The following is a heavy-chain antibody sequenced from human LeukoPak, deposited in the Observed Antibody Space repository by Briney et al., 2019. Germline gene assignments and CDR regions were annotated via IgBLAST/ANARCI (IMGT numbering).Heavy chain of an antibody. J-gene: IGHJ5*02. Sequence: SQTLSLTCTVSGGSISSGDYYWSWIRQPPGKGLEWIGYIYYSGSTYYNPSLKSRVTISVDMSKNQFSLKLSSVTAADTAVYYCARDNYGSGSHAPGVWFDPWGQGTLVTVSS. CDR1: GGSISSGDYY. D-gene: IGHD3-10*01. CDR3: ARDNYGSGSHAPGVWFDP. V-gene: IGHV4-30-4*01. CDR2: IYYSGST.